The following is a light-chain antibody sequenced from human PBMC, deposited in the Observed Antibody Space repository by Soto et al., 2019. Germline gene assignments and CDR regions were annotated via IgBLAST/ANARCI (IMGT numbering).Light chain of an antibody. CDR1: QGFSTW. Sequence: DIQMTQSPSSVSASVGDRVTITCRASQGFSTWLAWYRRKPGRAPELLIYSASSLHSGVPSRFNGSGSGTDFTLTISSLQPEDFATYYCQQANSFPRTFGGGTEVEIK. J-gene: IGKJ4*01. CDR3: QQANSFPRT. V-gene: IGKV1-12*01. CDR2: SAS.